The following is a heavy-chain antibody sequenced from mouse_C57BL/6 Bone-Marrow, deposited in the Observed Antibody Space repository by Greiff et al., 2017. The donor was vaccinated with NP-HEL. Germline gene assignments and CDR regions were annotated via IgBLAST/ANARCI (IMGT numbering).Heavy chain of an antibody. D-gene: IGHD2-1*01. CDR1: GFNIKDDY. J-gene: IGHJ2*01. CDR3: TTRAYGNYLYYFDY. V-gene: IGHV14-4*01. CDR2: IDPENGDT. Sequence: VQLQQSGAELVRPGASVKLSCTASGFNIKDDYMHWVKQRPEQGLEWIGWIDPENGDTEYASKFQGKATITADTSSNTAYLQLSSLTSEDTAVYYCTTRAYGNYLYYFDYWGQGTTLTVSS.